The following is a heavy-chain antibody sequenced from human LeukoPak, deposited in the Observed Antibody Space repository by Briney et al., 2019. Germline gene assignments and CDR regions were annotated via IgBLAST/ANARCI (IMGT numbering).Heavy chain of an antibody. CDR1: GGSISSYY. CDR2: IYYSGST. Sequence: KPSETLSLTCTVSGGSISSYYWSWIRQPPGKGLEWIGYIYYSGSTYYNPSLKSRVTISVDTSKNQFSLKLSSVTAADTAVYYWAILCNYGWGSWGGGYFDYWGQGTLVTVSS. CDR3: AILCNYGWGSWGGGYFDY. V-gene: IGHV4-30-4*01. J-gene: IGHJ4*02. D-gene: IGHD3-10*01.